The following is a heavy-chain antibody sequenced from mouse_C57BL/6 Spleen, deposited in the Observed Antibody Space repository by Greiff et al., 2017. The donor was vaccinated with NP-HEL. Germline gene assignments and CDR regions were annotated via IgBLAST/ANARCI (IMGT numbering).Heavy chain of an antibody. V-gene: IGHV1-52*01. CDR1: GYTFTSYW. D-gene: IGHD1-1*01. J-gene: IGHJ3*01. CDR2: IDPSDSET. CDR3: ARSPPLYYYGSPPSAWFAY. Sequence: QVQLQQPGAELVRPGSSVKLSCKASGYTFTSYWMHWVKQRPIQGLEWIGNIDPSDSETHYNQKFKDKATLTVDKSSSTAYMQLSSLTSEDSAVYYCARSPPLYYYGSPPSAWFAYWGQGTLVTVSA.